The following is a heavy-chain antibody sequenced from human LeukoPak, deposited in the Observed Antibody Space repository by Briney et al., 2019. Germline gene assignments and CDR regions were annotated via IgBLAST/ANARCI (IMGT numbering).Heavy chain of an antibody. V-gene: IGHV3-20*04. D-gene: IGHD3-9*01. J-gene: IGHJ5*02. CDR2: INWNGGST. CDR3: ARARTYYDILTGYYHFDP. Sequence: PGGSLRLSCAASGFTFDDYGMSWVRQAPGKGLEWVSGINWNGGSTGYADSVKGRFTISRDNAKNSLYLQMNSLRAEDTALYYCARARTYYDILTGYYHFDPWGQGTLVTVSS. CDR1: GFTFDDYG.